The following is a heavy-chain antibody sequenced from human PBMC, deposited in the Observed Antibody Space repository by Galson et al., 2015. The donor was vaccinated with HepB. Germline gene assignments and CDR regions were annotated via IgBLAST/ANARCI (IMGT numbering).Heavy chain of an antibody. CDR3: ARGNEAIDY. J-gene: IGHJ4*02. CDR1: GDSVSSNSAA. CDR2: TYYKSKWSY. V-gene: IGHV6-1*01. D-gene: IGHD2-8*01. Sequence: CAISGDSVSSNSAAWNWIRQSPSRGLEWLGRTYYKSKWSYNYAVSVKSRITISPDTSKNQFSLQLNSVTPEDTAVYCCARGNEAIDYWGQGTLVTVSS.